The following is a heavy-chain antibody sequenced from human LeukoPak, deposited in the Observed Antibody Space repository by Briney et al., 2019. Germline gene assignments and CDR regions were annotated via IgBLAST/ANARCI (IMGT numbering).Heavy chain of an antibody. CDR3: ARTTYYYDSSGYNNREFDY. CDR2: VYYTGTT. V-gene: IGHV4-59*12. CDR1: GGSITNNY. Sequence: NPSETLSLTCTVSGGSITNNYWTWIRQPPGRGLEWVGYVYYTGTTNYNPSLKSRVTISVDRSKNQFSLKLSSVTVADTAVYYCARTTYYYDSSGYNNREFDYWGQGALVTVSS. J-gene: IGHJ4*02. D-gene: IGHD3-22*01.